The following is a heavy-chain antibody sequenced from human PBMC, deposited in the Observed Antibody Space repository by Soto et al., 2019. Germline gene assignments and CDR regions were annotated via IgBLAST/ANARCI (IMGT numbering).Heavy chain of an antibody. V-gene: IGHV3-30-3*01. CDR2: ISYDGSNN. D-gene: IGHD6-13*01. CDR1: GFTFSSYA. J-gene: IGHJ1*01. CDR3: ARSPYSSSWYEEYFQH. Sequence: PGGSLRLSCAASGFTFSSYAMHWVRQAPGKGLEWVAVISYDGSNNYYADSVKGRFTISRDNSKHTLYLQMNSLRAEDTAVYYCARSPYSSSWYEEYFQHWGQGTLVTVSS.